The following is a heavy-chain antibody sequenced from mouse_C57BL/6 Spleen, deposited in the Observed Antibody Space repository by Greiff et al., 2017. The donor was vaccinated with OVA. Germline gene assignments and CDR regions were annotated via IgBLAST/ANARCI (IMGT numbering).Heavy chain of an antibody. J-gene: IGHJ3*01. CDR3: VYYDSFAY. CDR2: IYPGDGDT. Sequence: QVQLKESGAELVKPGASVKISCKASGYAFSSYGMNWVKQRPGKGLEWIGQIYPGDGDTNYNGKFKGKATLTADKSSSTAYMQLSSLTSEDSAVYFCVYYDSFAYWGQGTLVTVSA. D-gene: IGHD2-4*01. V-gene: IGHV1-80*01. CDR1: GYAFSSYG.